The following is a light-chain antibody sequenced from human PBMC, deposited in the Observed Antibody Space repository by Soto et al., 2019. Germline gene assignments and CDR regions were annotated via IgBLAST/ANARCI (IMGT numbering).Light chain of an antibody. CDR2: EVS. V-gene: IGLV2-11*01. J-gene: IGLJ3*02. CDR3: CSYAGRYTWV. CDR1: SSDLGAYTY. Sequence: QSALTQPRSVSGSPGQSVTISCNGTSSDLGAYTYVSWYQQHPGKAPKLMIYEVSNRPSGVPDRFSGSKSGNTASLTISGLQAEDEADYYCCSYAGRYTWVFGGGTKLTVL.